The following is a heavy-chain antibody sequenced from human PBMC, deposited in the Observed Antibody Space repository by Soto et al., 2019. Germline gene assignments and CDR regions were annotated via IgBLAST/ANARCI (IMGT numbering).Heavy chain of an antibody. V-gene: IGHV3-23*01. CDR2: ISGSGGTT. J-gene: IGHJ4*02. D-gene: IGHD6-25*01. Sequence: EVQLLESGGGLVQPGRSLRLSCAASGFPFSSYAMSWVRQAPGKGLEWVSAISGSGGTTYYAASVKGRFTISRDNSKNTLFLQMNSLRAEDTAVYYWAKFFVETGGSSGWPWTFHYWGQGTLVTVSS. CDR1: GFPFSSYA. CDR3: AKFFVETGGSSGWPWTFHY.